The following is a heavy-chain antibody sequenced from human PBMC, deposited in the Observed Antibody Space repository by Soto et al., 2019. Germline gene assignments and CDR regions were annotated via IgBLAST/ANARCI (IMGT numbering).Heavy chain of an antibody. CDR1: GFTFSSSW. D-gene: IGHD1-7*01. Sequence: EVHLVESGGGLGQPGGSLRLSCVASGFTFSSSWMHWVRQAPGKGLVWVSAISGSGGSTYYADSVKGRFTISRDNSKNTLYLQMNSLRAEDTAVYYCAKDLSGYRFMAGTTLGAFDIWGQGTMVTVSS. CDR3: AKDLSGYRFMAGTTLGAFDI. CDR2: ISGSGGST. J-gene: IGHJ3*02. V-gene: IGHV3-23*04.